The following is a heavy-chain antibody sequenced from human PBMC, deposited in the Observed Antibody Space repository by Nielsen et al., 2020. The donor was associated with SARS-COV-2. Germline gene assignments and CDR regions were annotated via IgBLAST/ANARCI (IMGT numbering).Heavy chain of an antibody. CDR3: AKASGYSS. CDR2: IYYSGST. V-gene: IGHV4-39*07. Sequence: SETLSLTCTVSGGSISSSSYYWGWIRQPPGKGLEWIGSIYYSGSTYYNPSLKSRVTISVDTSKNQFSLKLSSVTAADTAVYYCAKASGYSSWGQGTLVTVSS. J-gene: IGHJ4*02. D-gene: IGHD5-18*01. CDR1: GGSISSSSYY.